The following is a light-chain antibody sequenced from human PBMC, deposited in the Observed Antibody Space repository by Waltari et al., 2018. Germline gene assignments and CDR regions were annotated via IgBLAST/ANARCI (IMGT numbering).Light chain of an antibody. V-gene: IGKV3-15*01. Sequence: DIVMTQSPATLSVSPGERATLSCRASQSVSNNLAWYQQKPGQAPRLLIYGASTRATGIPARFSGSGSGTEFTLTISSLQSEDFGVYFCQQYDKWPPWTFGQGTKVEIK. J-gene: IGKJ1*01. CDR2: GAS. CDR1: QSVSNN. CDR3: QQYDKWPPWT.